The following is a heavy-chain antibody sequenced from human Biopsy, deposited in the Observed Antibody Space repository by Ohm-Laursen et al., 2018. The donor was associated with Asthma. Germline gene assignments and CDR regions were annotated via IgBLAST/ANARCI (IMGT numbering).Heavy chain of an antibody. D-gene: IGHD3-9*01. J-gene: IGHJ4*02. CDR3: ARASYDILTGYYNYFDY. CDR2: LIPIFGTA. CDR1: GDSFSNYA. Sequence: GASVKVSCKASGDSFSNYAISWVRQAPRQGLEWMGGLIPIFGTANYAQKFQGRVTITADESTSTAYMELSSLRSEDTAVYYCARASYDILTGYYNYFDYWGQGTLVTVSS. V-gene: IGHV1-69*13.